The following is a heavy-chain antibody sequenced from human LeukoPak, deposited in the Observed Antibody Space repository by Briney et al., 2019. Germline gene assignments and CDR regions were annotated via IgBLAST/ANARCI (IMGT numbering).Heavy chain of an antibody. CDR3: TTLGNSGSSNY. Sequence: GGSLRLSCAASGFTFSNAWMSCVRQAPGKGLEWVGRIKSNSDGGTEDHAAPVKGRFTISRDESKNTLYLKMNSLKTEDTAVYYCTTLGNSGSSNYWGQGTLVTVSS. CDR2: IKSNSDGGTE. V-gene: IGHV3-15*01. J-gene: IGHJ4*02. D-gene: IGHD3-10*01. CDR1: GFTFSNAW.